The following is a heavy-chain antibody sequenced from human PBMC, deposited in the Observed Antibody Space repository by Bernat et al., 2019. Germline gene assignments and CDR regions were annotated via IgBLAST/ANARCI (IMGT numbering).Heavy chain of an antibody. D-gene: IGHD3/OR15-3a*01. V-gene: IGHV3-7*04. J-gene: IGHJ4*02. CDR3: ARGRWTIDY. CDR1: AFTFSSYW. Sequence: EVQVVESGGGLFQPGGSLRLSCAASAFTFSSYWMSWVRRAPGKGLEWVANIKQDGSERYYVDSVKGRFTISRDNAKNSLYLQMNSLRAEDTAVYYCARGRWTIDYWGQGTLVTVSS. CDR2: IKQDGSER.